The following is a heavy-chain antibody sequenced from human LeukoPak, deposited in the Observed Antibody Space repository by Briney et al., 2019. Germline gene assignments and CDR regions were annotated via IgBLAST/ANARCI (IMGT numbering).Heavy chain of an antibody. Sequence: SQTLSLTCAISGDSVSSNSAAWNWIRQSPSRGLEWLGRTYSRSKLYNDYAVSVKSRITINPDTSKNQFSLQLNSVTPEGTAVYYCARGTSSGWYYSFDYWGQGTLVTVSS. CDR1: GDSVSSNSAA. CDR3: ARGTSSGWYYSFDY. CDR2: TYSRSKLYN. V-gene: IGHV6-1*01. J-gene: IGHJ4*02. D-gene: IGHD6-19*01.